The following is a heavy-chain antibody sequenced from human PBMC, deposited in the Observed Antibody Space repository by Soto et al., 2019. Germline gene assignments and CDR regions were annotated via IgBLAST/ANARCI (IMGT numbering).Heavy chain of an antibody. CDR2: ISSNGGST. D-gene: IGHD6-6*01. J-gene: IGHJ4*02. Sequence: PGGSLRLSCSASGFTFSSYAMHWVRQAPGKGLEYVSAISSNGGSTYYADSVKGRFTISRDNSKNTLYLQMSSPRAEDTAVYYCVNDYSSSSLGYWGQGTLVTVSS. CDR3: VNDYSSSSLGY. CDR1: GFTFSSYA. V-gene: IGHV3-64D*08.